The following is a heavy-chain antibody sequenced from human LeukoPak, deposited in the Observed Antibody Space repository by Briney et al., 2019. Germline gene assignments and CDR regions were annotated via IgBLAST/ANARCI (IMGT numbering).Heavy chain of an antibody. D-gene: IGHD3-10*01. CDR3: TRGGLPAGFDL. CDR1: GFTFRSYW. CDR2: IKGDGSGI. Sequence: GGSLRLSCAASGFTFRSYWMFWVRQGPGKGRVGVSSIKGDGSGISYEDSVQGRFIISRDNAKNTLYLQMNSLRAEDTAVYYCTRGGLPAGFDLWGRGTLVTVSS. J-gene: IGHJ2*01. V-gene: IGHV3-74*01.